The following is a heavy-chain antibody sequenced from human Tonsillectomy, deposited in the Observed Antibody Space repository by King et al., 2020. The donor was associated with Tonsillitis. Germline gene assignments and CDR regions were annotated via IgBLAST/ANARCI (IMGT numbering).Heavy chain of an antibody. D-gene: IGHD4-11*01. CDR2: SIPIFGTA. V-gene: IGHV1-69*01. J-gene: IGHJ3*02. Sequence: QLVQSGAEVKKPGSSVKVSFKASGGTFSSYAISWVRQAPGQGLEWRGGSIPIFGTANFAQKFQGRVTITADESTSTAYMELSSLRSEDTAVYYCARVLWVTTGYDAFDIWGQGTMVTVSS. CDR3: ARVLWVTTGYDAFDI. CDR1: GGTFSSYA.